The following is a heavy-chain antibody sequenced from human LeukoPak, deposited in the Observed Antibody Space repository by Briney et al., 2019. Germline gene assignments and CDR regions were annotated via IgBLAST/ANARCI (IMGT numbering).Heavy chain of an antibody. CDR1: GYIFTSYW. D-gene: IGHD5-18*01. CDR3: ARRTNNYGQYHFDY. Sequence: GESLKISCKGSGYIFTSYWIGWVRPMPGKGPEWMGIIYPGDSDTIYSPSFQGQVTISADKSITTAYLQWSSVRASDTAMYYCARRTNNYGQYHFDYGGQGTLVAVS. J-gene: IGHJ4*02. CDR2: IYPGDSDT. V-gene: IGHV5-51*01.